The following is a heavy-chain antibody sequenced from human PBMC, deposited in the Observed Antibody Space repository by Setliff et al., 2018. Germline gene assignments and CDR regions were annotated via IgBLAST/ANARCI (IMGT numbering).Heavy chain of an antibody. V-gene: IGHV5-51*01. CDR1: GYNFINYW. D-gene: IGHD6-13*01. CDR3: ARPAYSSRWYEIKGFDY. CDR2: IYPSDSDI. Sequence: PGESLKISCKGSGYNFINYWIGWVRQMPGKGLEWMGIIYPSDSDIRYSPSFQGQVNISADKSISTAYLQWSSLKASDTAIYYCARPAYSSRWYEIKGFDYWGQGTLVTVSS. J-gene: IGHJ4*02.